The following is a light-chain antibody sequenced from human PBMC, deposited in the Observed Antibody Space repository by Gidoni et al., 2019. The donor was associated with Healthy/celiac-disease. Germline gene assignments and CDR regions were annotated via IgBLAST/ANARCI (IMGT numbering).Light chain of an antibody. J-gene: IGKJ3*01. CDR1: QSVSSSY. CDR3: QQYGCSPFT. V-gene: IGKV3-20*01. Sequence: EVVLTQPPGTLSLSPGERATRSCRASQSVSSSYFAWYQQTAGPAPRLLIYGASSRATRTPDSFIGSSSGTDFTLTISRLSPEYFAVYSCQQYGCSPFTFGPGTKVDIK. CDR2: GAS.